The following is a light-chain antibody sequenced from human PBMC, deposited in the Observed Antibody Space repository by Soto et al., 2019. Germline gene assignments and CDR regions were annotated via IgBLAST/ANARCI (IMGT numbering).Light chain of an antibody. J-gene: IGKJ5*01. Sequence: DIVLTQSPGTRSLSPGERSTLSCSPSQSGRSTYLGWYQHKRGQAPRLLIYGASTRANGISARFSGSVSGTDFTLTVRSLEPEDFAVYYCRQRSNWHSITFGQGTRLEIK. CDR3: RQRSNWHSIT. V-gene: IGKV3D-20*02. CDR2: GAS. CDR1: QSGRSTY.